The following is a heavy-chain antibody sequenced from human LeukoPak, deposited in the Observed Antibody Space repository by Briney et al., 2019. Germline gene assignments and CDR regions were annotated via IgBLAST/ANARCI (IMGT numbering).Heavy chain of an antibody. D-gene: IGHD3-9*01. Sequence: PGASLRLSCAASGFTFSNYAMRWVRQARGEGEEWVSAILGSGGSTYYADCVKGRFTVSRDNSKSTLYLQMNSLRADATALYYSAKWGDYDVLTGYYVPDYWGQGTLVTVSS. CDR3: AKWGDYDVLTGYYVPDY. J-gene: IGHJ4*02. CDR2: ILGSGGST. CDR1: GFTFSNYA. V-gene: IGHV3-23*01.